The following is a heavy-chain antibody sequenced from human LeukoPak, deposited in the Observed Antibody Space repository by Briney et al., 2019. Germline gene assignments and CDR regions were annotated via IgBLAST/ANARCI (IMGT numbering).Heavy chain of an antibody. Sequence: EASVKVSCKASGYTFTSYGISWVRQAPGQGLEWMGWISAYNGNTNYAQKLQGGVTMTTDTSTSTAYMELRSLRSDDTAVYYCAREGDCGGDCYPAGYSFDYWGQGTLVTVSS. V-gene: IGHV1-18*01. CDR3: AREGDCGGDCYPAGYSFDY. D-gene: IGHD2-21*02. J-gene: IGHJ4*02. CDR1: GYTFTSYG. CDR2: ISAYNGNT.